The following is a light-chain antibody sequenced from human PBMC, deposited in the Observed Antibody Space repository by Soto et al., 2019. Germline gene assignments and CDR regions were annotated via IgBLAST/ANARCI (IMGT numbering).Light chain of an antibody. CDR1: QSVSSY. J-gene: IGKJ4*02. CDR2: DAS. Sequence: LLLAESHVTLSLSPWARATLFCRASQSVSSYLAWYQQKPGQAPRLLIYDASNWATGIPSRFSGSGSGTDFTLTISSLEPEDFAVHYCQQHSNCPPTFGGATKVDIK. V-gene: IGKV3-11*01. CDR3: QQHSNCPPT.